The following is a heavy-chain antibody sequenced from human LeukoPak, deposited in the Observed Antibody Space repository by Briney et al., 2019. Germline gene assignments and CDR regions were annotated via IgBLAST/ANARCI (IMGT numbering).Heavy chain of an antibody. CDR3: ARAASLPMVTPDFDY. CDR2: IYYSGST. J-gene: IGHJ4*02. Sequence: SETLSLTCTVSGGSISSYYWSWTRQPPGKGLEWIGCIYYSGSTNYNPSLKSRVTISVDTSKNQFSLKLSSVTAADTAVYYCARAASLPMVTPDFDYWGQGTLVTVSS. CDR1: GGSISSYY. V-gene: IGHV4-59*01. D-gene: IGHD5-18*01.